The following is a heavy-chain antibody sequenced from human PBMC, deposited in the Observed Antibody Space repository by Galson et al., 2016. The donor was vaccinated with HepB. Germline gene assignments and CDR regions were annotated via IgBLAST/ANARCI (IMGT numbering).Heavy chain of an antibody. CDR2: INEDGIDEN. V-gene: IGHV3-7*03. CDR3: ARDYWRCGDS. J-gene: IGHJ4*02. D-gene: IGHD4-17*01. Sequence: SLRLSCAASGFTFSSYWMSWVRQAPGKGLEWVAVINEDGIDENYYVDSVKGRFTITRDNAKNSLYLQMNNLRAEDTAIYYCARDYWRCGDSWGLGALVAVSS. CDR1: GFTFSSYW.